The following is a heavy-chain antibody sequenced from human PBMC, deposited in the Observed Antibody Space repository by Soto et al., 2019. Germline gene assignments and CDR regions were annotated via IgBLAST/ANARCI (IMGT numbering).Heavy chain of an antibody. CDR3: ASTIFHPRNRLAP. CDR1: GGSISRNSYY. V-gene: IGHV4-39*01. D-gene: IGHD3-3*01. J-gene: IGHJ5*02. Sequence: SETLSLTCTVSGGSISRNSYYWGWIRQPPGNGLEWIGSIYYSGSTYYNPSLKSRVTISVDTSNNQCSLKLSSVTAADTAVYYCASTIFHPRNRLAPPGQGILVPVSS. CDR2: IYYSGST.